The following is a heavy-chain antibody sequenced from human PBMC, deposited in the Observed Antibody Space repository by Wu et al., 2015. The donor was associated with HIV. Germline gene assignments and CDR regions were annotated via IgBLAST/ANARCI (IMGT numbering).Heavy chain of an antibody. J-gene: IGHJ3*01. Sequence: VQLVQSGAEVKKPGASVRVSCKTSGYTFTGYYIHWVRQAPGQGLEWMGWISIYTGKTKYVQNLLGRVTMTTDTPRSTAYMELRSLRFDDTAMYCCARASKEGAFDVWGPGTMVIVSS. CDR1: GYTFTGYY. V-gene: IGHV1-18*04. CDR2: ISIYTGKT. CDR3: ARASKEGAFDV. D-gene: IGHD2-2*01.